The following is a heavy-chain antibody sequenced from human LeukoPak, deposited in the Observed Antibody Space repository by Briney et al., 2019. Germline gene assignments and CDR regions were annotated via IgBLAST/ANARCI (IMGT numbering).Heavy chain of an antibody. CDR1: GFTFRSDW. J-gene: IGHJ4*02. D-gene: IGHD4-17*01. V-gene: IGHV3-74*01. CDR3: ARDLAYGGDY. Sequence: GGSLRLSCAASGFTFRSDWMHWVRQPPGKGPEWISRISGDGSTTTYADSVKGRFTISRDNAKNTLYLQMSSLRAEDTAVYYCARDLAYGGDYWGQGTLVTVSS. CDR2: ISGDGSTT.